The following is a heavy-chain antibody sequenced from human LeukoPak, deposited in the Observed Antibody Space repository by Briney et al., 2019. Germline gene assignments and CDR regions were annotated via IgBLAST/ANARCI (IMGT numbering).Heavy chain of an antibody. J-gene: IGHJ6*02. Sequence: GGSLRLSCAASGFTFRSYWMNWVRQAPGKGLEWVANIKQDGSEKYYVDSVKGRFTISRDNARNSLYLQMNSLRAEDTAVYYCARVGGFCSSTTCYGNLGMAVRAMGPRSPSP. V-gene: IGHV3-7*01. CDR2: IKQDGSEK. D-gene: IGHD2-2*01. CDR3: ARVGGFCSSTTCYGNLGMAV. CDR1: GFTFRSYW.